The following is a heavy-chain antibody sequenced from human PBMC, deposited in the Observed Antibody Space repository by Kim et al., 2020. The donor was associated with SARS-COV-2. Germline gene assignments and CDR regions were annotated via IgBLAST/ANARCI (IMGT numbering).Heavy chain of an antibody. CDR2: ISYDGSNK. Sequence: GGSLRLSCAASGFTFSSYGMHWVRQAPGKGLEWVAVISYDGSNKYYADSVKGRFTISRDNSKNTLYLQMNSLRAEDTAVYYCAKAHIEWELPRSYFDYWGQGTLVTVSS. V-gene: IGHV3-30*18. CDR1: GFTFSSYG. CDR3: AKAHIEWELPRSYFDY. J-gene: IGHJ4*02. D-gene: IGHD1-26*01.